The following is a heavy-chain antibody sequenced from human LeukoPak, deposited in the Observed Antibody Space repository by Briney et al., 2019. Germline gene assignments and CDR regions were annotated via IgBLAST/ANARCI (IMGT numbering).Heavy chain of an antibody. CDR1: GGSISSSSYY. Sequence: SETLSLTCTVSGGSISSSSYYWGWIRQPPGKGLEWIGSIYYSGSTYYNPSLKSRVTISVDTSKNQFSLKLSSVTAADTAVYYCARRFSAAAGIGYWGRGTLVTVSS. CDR3: ARRFSAAAGIGY. D-gene: IGHD6-13*01. J-gene: IGHJ4*02. CDR2: IYYSGST. V-gene: IGHV4-39*01.